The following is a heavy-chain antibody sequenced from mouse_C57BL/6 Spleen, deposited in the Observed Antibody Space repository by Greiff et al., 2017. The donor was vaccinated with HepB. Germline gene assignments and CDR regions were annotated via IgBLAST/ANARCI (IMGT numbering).Heavy chain of an antibody. CDR1: GYSFTDYN. CDR3: ARSYYYGSSPYWYFDV. J-gene: IGHJ1*03. D-gene: IGHD1-1*01. CDR2: INPNYGTT. Sequence: VQLKESGPELVKPGASVKISCKASGYSFTDYNMNWVKQSNGKSLEWIGVINPNYGTTSYNQKFKGKATLTVDQSSSTAYMQLNSLTSEDSAVYYCARSYYYGSSPYWYFDVWGTGTTVTVSS. V-gene: IGHV1-39*01.